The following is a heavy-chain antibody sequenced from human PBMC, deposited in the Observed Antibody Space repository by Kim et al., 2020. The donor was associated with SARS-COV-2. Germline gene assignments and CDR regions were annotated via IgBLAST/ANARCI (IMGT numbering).Heavy chain of an antibody. J-gene: IGHJ4*02. CDR1: GYTFTDYG. CDR3: VRGHYGKIVGEY. V-gene: IGHV1-18*01. Sequence: ASVKVSCKASGYTFTDYGFSWVRQAPGQGLEWMGWIDSDNGNTNYAQNLQGRVTMTADTSTSTAYMELMSLRSDDTARYYCVRGHYGKIVGEYWGQGTLVTVSS. CDR2: IDSDNGNT. D-gene: IGHD1-26*01.